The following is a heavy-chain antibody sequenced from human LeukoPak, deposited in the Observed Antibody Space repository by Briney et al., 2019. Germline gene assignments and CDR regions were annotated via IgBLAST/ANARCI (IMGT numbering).Heavy chain of an antibody. CDR1: GFTFSDYY. D-gene: IGHD3-22*01. CDR2: ISSSGSTI. J-gene: IGHJ4*02. Sequence: GGSLRLSCAASGFTFSDYYMSWIRQAPGKGLEWVSYISSSGSTIYYADSVKGRFTISRDNAKNSLYLQMNSLRAEDTAVYYCARDSSGTEGSSHYYDSSGYYKFDYWGQGTLVTVSS. CDR3: ARDSSGTEGSSHYYDSSGYYKFDY. V-gene: IGHV3-11*04.